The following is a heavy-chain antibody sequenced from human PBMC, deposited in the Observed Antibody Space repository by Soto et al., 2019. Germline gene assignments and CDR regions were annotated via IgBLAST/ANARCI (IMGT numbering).Heavy chain of an antibody. CDR1: GGSISSYY. Sequence: PSETLSLTCTVSGGSISSYYWSWIRQPPGKGLEWIGYIYYSGSTNYNPSLKSRVTISVDTSKNQFSLKLSSVTAADTAVYYCARKEIWFDPCGQGTLVTVSS. CDR2: IYYSGST. V-gene: IGHV4-59*01. J-gene: IGHJ5*02. CDR3: ARKEIWFDP.